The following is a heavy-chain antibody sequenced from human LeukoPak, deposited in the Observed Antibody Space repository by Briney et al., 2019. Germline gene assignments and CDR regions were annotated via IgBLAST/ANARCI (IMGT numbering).Heavy chain of an antibody. CDR3: VRDGGGTTPYDC. V-gene: IGHV3-74*01. Sequence: GGSLRLSCAACGFTLSDYWMNWVRQAPGKGPVWVSHISPDGRNIAYADSVKGRFTISRDSATNTLYLQMNSLRVGATAVYSCVRDGGGTTPYDCWGQGTLVTVSS. CDR2: ISPDGRNI. D-gene: IGHD1-7*01. CDR1: GFTLSDYW. J-gene: IGHJ4*02.